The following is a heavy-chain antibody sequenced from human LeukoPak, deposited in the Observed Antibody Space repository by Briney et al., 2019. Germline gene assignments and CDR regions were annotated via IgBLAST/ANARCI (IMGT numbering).Heavy chain of an antibody. J-gene: IGHJ4*02. D-gene: IGHD4-23*01. CDR2: INPNSGGT. Sequence: ALVKASCKASGYTFTGYYMHWVRQAPGHGPEWMGWINPNSGGTNYAQKFQGRVTMTRDTSISTAYMELSRLRSDDTAVYYCASLGNPYYFDYWGQGTLVTVSS. CDR3: ASLGNPYYFDY. CDR1: GYTFTGYY. V-gene: IGHV1-2*02.